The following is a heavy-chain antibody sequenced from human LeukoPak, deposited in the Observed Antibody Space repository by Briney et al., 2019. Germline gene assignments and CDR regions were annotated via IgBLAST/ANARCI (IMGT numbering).Heavy chain of an antibody. J-gene: IGHJ4*02. CDR2: IYYSGST. D-gene: IGHD1-7*01. Sequence: PSETLSLTCTVSVGSLSSGGSCCSWIRQHPGKGLEWIGYIYYSGSTYYHPSLKSRVTLSVDTAKNQFSLKLSSVTAADTAVYYCARYNWYYALSDYWGQGTLVTVSS. V-gene: IGHV4-31*03. CDR1: VGSLSSGGSC. CDR3: ARYNWYYALSDY.